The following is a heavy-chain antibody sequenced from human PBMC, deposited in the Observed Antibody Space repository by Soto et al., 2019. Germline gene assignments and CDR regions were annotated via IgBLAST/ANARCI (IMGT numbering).Heavy chain of an antibody. CDR1: GFPFNTYA. J-gene: IGHJ5*02. D-gene: IGHD5-18*01. Sequence: GGSLRLSCAASGFPFNTYAMSWVRQAPGKGPEWVSAISESGDSAFYADSVQGRFTISRDNSYNILYLQMNSLRAEDTALYFCEKGGYIYGLDPWGQGTMVAVYS. CDR3: EKGGYIYGLDP. V-gene: IGHV3-23*01. CDR2: ISESGDSA.